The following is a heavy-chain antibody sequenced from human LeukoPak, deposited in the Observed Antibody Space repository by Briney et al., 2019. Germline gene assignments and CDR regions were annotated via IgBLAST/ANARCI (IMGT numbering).Heavy chain of an antibody. D-gene: IGHD3-22*01. V-gene: IGHV4-59*04. CDR3: SRLTHSYYADTAGYYPYYYMDV. J-gene: IGHJ6*03. CDR1: GGSISSYF. CDR2: ISYSGKT. Sequence: PSETLSLTCTVSGGSISSYFWGWIRQSPGKGLEWIGRISYSGKTFYNPSLKSRVTMSVDTSKNLFSLRLNPVTAADTAVYYCSRLTHSYYADTAGYYPYYYMDVWGEGATVTVSS.